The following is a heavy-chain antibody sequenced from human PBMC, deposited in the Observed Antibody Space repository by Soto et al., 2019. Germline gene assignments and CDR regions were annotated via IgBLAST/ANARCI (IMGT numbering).Heavy chain of an antibody. V-gene: IGHV3-48*02. CDR2: ISSSSSTI. CDR1: GFTFSDYS. D-gene: IGHD2-15*01. Sequence: EVQLVESGGGLVQPGGSLRLSCAASGFTFSDYSMNWVRQAPGKGLEWVSSISSSSSTIYYVNSVKGRFTVSRDNAKNSLYLQMNSLRDEDTALYYCARDQINVVAVPYWGQGTLVTVSS. J-gene: IGHJ4*02. CDR3: ARDQINVVAVPY.